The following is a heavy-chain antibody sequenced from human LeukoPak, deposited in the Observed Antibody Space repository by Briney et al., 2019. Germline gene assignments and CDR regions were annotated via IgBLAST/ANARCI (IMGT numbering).Heavy chain of an antibody. Sequence: SETLSLTCTVSGGSISSSSYYWSWIRQPPGKGLEWIGYIYYSGSTNYNPSLKSRVTISVDTSKNQFSLKLSSVTAADTAVYYCARAGTTGTVYYYYMDVWGKGTTVTVSS. V-gene: IGHV4-61*01. CDR1: GGSISSSSYY. CDR3: ARAGTTGTVYYYYMDV. D-gene: IGHD1-1*01. CDR2: IYYSGST. J-gene: IGHJ6*03.